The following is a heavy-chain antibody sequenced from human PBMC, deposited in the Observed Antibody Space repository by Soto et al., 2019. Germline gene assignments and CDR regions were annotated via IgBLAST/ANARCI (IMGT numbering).Heavy chain of an antibody. CDR2: ISSSSSYI. Sequence: GGSLRLSCAASVFTFSDYYMSLIRQSPGKGLEWLSSISSSSSYIYHADSVKGRFTISRDNAKNSLYLQMNSLRAEDTAVYYCAGGSRSWYGVDYWGQGTMLTLSS. V-gene: IGHV3-11*06. CDR3: AGGSRSWYGVDY. CDR1: VFTFSDYY. D-gene: IGHD6-13*01. J-gene: IGHJ4*02.